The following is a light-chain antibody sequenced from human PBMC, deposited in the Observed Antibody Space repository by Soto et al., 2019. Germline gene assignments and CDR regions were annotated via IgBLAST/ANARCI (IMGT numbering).Light chain of an antibody. CDR2: EGS. J-gene: IGLJ2*01. CDR3: CSYAGSSVA. V-gene: IGLV2-23*01. Sequence: QSALTQPASVSGSPGQSITISCTGTSSDVGSYNLVSWYQQHPGKAPKLMIYEGSKRPSGVSNRFSGSKSGNTVSLTISGVQAEDEAEYYCCSYAGSSVAFGGGTKLTVL. CDR1: SSDVGSYNL.